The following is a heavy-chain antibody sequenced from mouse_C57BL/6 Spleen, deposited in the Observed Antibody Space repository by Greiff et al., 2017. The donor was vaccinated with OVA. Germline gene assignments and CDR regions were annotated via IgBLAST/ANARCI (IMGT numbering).Heavy chain of an antibody. Sequence: QVQLQQPGAELVKPGASVKLSCKASGYTFTSYWMQWVKQRPGQGLEWIGEIDPSDSYTNYNQKFKGKATLTVDTSSSTAYMQLSSLTSEDSAVYYCARWLLRSYYAMDYWGQGTSVTVSS. V-gene: IGHV1-50*01. CDR3: ARWLLRSYYAMDY. CDR2: IDPSDSYT. CDR1: GYTFTSYW. D-gene: IGHD2-3*01. J-gene: IGHJ4*01.